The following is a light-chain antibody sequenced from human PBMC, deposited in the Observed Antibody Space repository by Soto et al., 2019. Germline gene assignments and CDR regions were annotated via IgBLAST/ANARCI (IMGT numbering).Light chain of an antibody. CDR2: DVN. CDR1: SSDVGGYNY. Sequence: QSALTQPRSVSGSPRQSVTISCTGTSSDVGGYNYVSWYQQHPGKAPKLMIYDVNKRPSGVPDRFSGSKSGNTASLTISGLQAEDEADYYCCSYAGSYTFVFGTGTKVTVL. CDR3: CSYAGSYTFV. V-gene: IGLV2-11*01. J-gene: IGLJ1*01.